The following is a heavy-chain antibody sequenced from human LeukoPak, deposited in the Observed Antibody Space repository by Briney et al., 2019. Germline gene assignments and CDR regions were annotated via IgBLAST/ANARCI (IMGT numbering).Heavy chain of an antibody. CDR1: GFTFSSYA. Sequence: PGGSLRLSCAASGFTFSSYAMSWVRQAPGKGLEWVSAISGSGGSTYYADSVKGRFTISRDNSKNTLYLQMNSLRAEDTAVYYCAKGADYYDSSGYPLYYMDVWGKGTTVTVSS. CDR2: ISGSGGST. D-gene: IGHD3-22*01. J-gene: IGHJ6*03. CDR3: AKGADYYDSSGYPLYYMDV. V-gene: IGHV3-23*01.